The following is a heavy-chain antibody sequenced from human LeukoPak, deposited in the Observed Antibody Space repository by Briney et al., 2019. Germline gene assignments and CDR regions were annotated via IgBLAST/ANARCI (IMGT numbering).Heavy chain of an antibody. Sequence: GRSLRLSCAASGFTFSDYPMHWVRQAPDKGLEWVAVISYDGKVKYYADSLKGRITISRDDSKNTVYLQMNSLRVEDTAVYYCAKGHSAHGTGFDGWGQGTLVIASS. CDR3: AKGHSAHGTGFDG. CDR1: GFTFSDYP. J-gene: IGHJ4*02. CDR2: ISYDGKVK. D-gene: IGHD1-1*01. V-gene: IGHV3-30*04.